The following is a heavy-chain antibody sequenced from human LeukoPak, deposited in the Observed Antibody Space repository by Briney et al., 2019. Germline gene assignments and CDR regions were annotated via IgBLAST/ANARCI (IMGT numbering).Heavy chain of an antibody. J-gene: IGHJ4*02. V-gene: IGHV3-74*01. CDR2: INSDGSST. D-gene: IGHD1-26*01. CDR1: GFAFSSYW. Sequence: GGSLRLSCAASGFAFSSYWMHWVRQAPGKGLVWVSRINSDGSSTSYADSVKGRFTISRDNAKNTLYLQMNSLRAEDTAVYYCARNSGSYYFDYWGQGTLVTVSS. CDR3: ARNSGSYYFDY.